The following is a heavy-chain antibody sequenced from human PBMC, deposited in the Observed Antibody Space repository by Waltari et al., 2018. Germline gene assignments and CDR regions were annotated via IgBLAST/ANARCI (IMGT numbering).Heavy chain of an antibody. CDR1: GYTFTSYA. CDR3: ARDLSRRDGDYGPRGLLGY. J-gene: IGHJ4*02. Sequence: QVQLVQSGAKVKKPGASVKVSCKASGYTFTSYAMHWVRQAPGQRLEWMGWINAGNGNTKYSQKFQGRVTITRDTSASTAYMELSSLRSEDTAVYYCARDLSRRDGDYGPRGLLGYWGQGTLVTVSS. CDR2: INAGNGNT. V-gene: IGHV1-3*01. D-gene: IGHD4-17*01.